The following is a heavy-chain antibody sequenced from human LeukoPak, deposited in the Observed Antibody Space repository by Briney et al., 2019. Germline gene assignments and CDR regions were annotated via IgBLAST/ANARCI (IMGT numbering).Heavy chain of an antibody. J-gene: IGHJ6*02. CDR2: IYPGDSDT. D-gene: IGHD3-10*01. CDR3: ARLDGSGSYPPYYYYYGMDV. CDR1: GYTFTSYW. Sequence: ASVKVSCKASGYTFTSYWIGWVRQMPGKGLEWMGIIYPGDSDTRYSPSFQGQVTISADKSISTAYLQWSSLKASDTAMYYCARLDGSGSYPPYYYYYGMDVWGQGTTVTVSS. V-gene: IGHV5-51*01.